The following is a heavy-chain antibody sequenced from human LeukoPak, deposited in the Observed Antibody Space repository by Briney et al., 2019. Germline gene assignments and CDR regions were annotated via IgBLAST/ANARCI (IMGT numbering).Heavy chain of an antibody. CDR3: VRNGGGAFDI. J-gene: IGHJ3*02. Sequence: GGSLRLSCAASGFTFSNFWMRWVRQAPGNGLEWVASIKEDGSEKYYVDSVKGRFTISRDNAKNSLYLHMNSLRAEDTAVYYCVRNGGGAFDIWGQGTMVTVSS. CDR1: GFTFSNFW. D-gene: IGHD4-23*01. V-gene: IGHV3-7*04. CDR2: IKEDGSEK.